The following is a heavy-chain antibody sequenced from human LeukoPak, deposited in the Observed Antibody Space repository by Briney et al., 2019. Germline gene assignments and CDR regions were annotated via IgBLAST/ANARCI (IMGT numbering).Heavy chain of an antibody. CDR3: ARGRKWEFGDWTNIWFDP. Sequence: GASVKLSCKASGYSFSSYEINWVRQAPGQGLEWMGWMNPGSGSTGHLEKFGGRLTMSRNTAINTAYMELSSLRSDDTAIYYCARGRKWEFGDWTNIWFDPWGQGTLVTVSS. V-gene: IGHV1-8*02. CDR1: GYSFSSYE. CDR2: MNPGSGST. D-gene: IGHD2-8*01. J-gene: IGHJ5*02.